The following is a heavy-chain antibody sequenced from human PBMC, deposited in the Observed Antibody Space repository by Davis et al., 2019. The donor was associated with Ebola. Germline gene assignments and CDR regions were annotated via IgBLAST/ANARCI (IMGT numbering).Heavy chain of an antibody. CDR1: GFTFSRYA. CDR3: AREGVVPAALPVLGWFDP. J-gene: IGHJ5*02. V-gene: IGHV3-30-3*01. D-gene: IGHD2-2*02. Sequence: GGSLRLSCAASGFTFSRYAMHWVRQAPGKGLEWVAVISYDGSNKYYAESVKGRFTISRDNSKNTLYLQMNSLRAEDTAVYYCAREGVVPAALPVLGWFDPWVQGTLVTVSS. CDR2: ISYDGSNK.